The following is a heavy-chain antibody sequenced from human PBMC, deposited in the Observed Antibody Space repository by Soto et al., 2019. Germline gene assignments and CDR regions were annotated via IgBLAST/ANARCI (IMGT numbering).Heavy chain of an antibody. D-gene: IGHD3-10*01. CDR3: ARAGTNMVQFDY. J-gene: IGHJ4*02. CDR1: GGSINSYF. Sequence: TLSLTCTVSGGSINSYFWSWIRQSPGKGLEWIGHIYYSGSTSYSPSLKSRVSISVDTSKNQFSLEVHSVTAADTAVYYCARAGTNMVQFDYWGQGTLVTVSS. V-gene: IGHV4-59*01. CDR2: IYYSGST.